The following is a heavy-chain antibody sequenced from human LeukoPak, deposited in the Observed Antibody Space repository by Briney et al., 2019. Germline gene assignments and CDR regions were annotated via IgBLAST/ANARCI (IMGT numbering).Heavy chain of an antibody. CDR2: INPSGGST. CDR1: GYTFTSYY. Sequence: ASVKVSCKASGYTFTSYYMHRVRQAPGQGHEWMGIINPSGGSTSYAQKFQGRVTMTRDTSTSTVYMELSSLRSEDTAVYYCARDRTYSYGYGVTLDYWGQGTLVTVSS. D-gene: IGHD5-18*01. V-gene: IGHV1-46*01. J-gene: IGHJ4*02. CDR3: ARDRTYSYGYGVTLDY.